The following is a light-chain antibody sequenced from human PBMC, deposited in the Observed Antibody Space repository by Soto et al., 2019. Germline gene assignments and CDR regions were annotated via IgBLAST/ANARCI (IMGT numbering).Light chain of an antibody. J-gene: IGKJ4*01. Sequence: EIVLTQSPGTLSLSPGERATLSCRASKSVSSSYLAWYQQKPGQAPRLLIYGASSRATGIPDRFSGSWSGTDFTLTISRREPEDFAGYYCQQYGSSPLTFGGGTKVEIK. CDR2: GAS. V-gene: IGKV3-20*01. CDR3: QQYGSSPLT. CDR1: KSVSSSY.